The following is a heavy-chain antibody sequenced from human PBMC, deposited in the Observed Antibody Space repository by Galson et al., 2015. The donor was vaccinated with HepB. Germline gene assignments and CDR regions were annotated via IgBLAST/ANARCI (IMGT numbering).Heavy chain of an antibody. CDR2: ISYDGSNK. Sequence: SLRLSCAASGFTFSSYAMHWVRQAPGKGLEWVAVISYDGSNKYYADSVKGRFTISRDNSKNTLYLQMNSLRAEDTAVYYCAKASLREQWLEYGMDVWGQGTTVTVSS. J-gene: IGHJ6*02. CDR1: GFTFSSYA. CDR3: AKASLREQWLEYGMDV. D-gene: IGHD6-19*01. V-gene: IGHV3-30*04.